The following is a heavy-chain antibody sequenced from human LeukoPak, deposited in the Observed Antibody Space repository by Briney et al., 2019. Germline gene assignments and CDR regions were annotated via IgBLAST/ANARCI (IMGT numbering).Heavy chain of an antibody. J-gene: IGHJ5*02. Sequence: PSETLSLTCTVSGGSISSSSYYWGWIRQPPGKGLEWIGNIYYGGNTYYNPSPKSRVTISVDTSKNQFSLRLSSVTAADTAVYSCARARYCSGSSCYTSWFDPWGQGTLVTVSS. V-gene: IGHV4-39*07. CDR2: IYYGGNT. CDR3: ARARYCSGSSCYTSWFDP. CDR1: GGSISSSSYY. D-gene: IGHD2-2*02.